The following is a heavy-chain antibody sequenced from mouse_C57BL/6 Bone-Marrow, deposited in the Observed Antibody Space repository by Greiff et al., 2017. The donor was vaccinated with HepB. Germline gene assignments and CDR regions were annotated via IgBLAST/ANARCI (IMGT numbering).Heavy chain of an antibody. Sequence: EVMLVESEGGLVQPGSSMKLSCTASGFTFSDYYMAWVRQVPEKGLEWVANINYDGSSTYYLDSLKSRFIISRDNAKNILYLQMSSLKSEDTATYYCARRGDSWYFDVWGTGTTVTVSS. CDR3: ARRGDSWYFDV. CDR1: GFTFSDYY. CDR2: INYDGSST. V-gene: IGHV5-16*01. J-gene: IGHJ1*03.